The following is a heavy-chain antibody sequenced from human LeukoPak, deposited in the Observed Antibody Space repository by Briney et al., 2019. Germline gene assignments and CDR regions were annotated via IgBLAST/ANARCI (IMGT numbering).Heavy chain of an antibody. Sequence: PSETLSLTCTVSGGSINSNSHFWDWIRQSPGKGLEWIGTIYYSGSTCYSPSLKSRVTISVDTSKNQFSLELNSVTAADTAVYYCARHLEYISSWKGYYFDYWGQGILVTVSS. CDR3: ARHLEYISSWKGYYFDY. CDR1: GGSINSNSHF. CDR2: IYYSGST. J-gene: IGHJ4*02. V-gene: IGHV4-39*01. D-gene: IGHD6-13*01.